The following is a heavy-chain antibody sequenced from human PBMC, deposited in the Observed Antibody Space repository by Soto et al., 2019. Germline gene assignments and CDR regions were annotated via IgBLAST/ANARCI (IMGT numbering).Heavy chain of an antibody. CDR1: GGSFSGYY. CDR3: ARGRNSSGWYRWFDP. V-gene: IGHV4-34*01. Sequence: QVQLQQWGAGLLKPSETLSLTCAVYGGSFSGYYWSWIRQPPGKGLEWIGEINHSGSTNYNPSLTSRVTISVDTSKNQFSLKLSSVTAADTAVYYCARGRNSSGWYRWFDPWGQGTLVTVSS. J-gene: IGHJ5*02. D-gene: IGHD6-19*01. CDR2: INHSGST.